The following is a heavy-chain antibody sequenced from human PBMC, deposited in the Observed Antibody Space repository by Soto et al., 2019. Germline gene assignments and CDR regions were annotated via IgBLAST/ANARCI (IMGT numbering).Heavy chain of an antibody. CDR1: GWSLRGYY. Sequence: SETLSLSCTVYGWSLRGYYWSWIRQPPGKGLEWIGEINHSGSTNYNPSLKSRVTISVYTCKNQISLELRSVNAADTAVYYWGRAGYDCWSGYYYYGRDVWGQGTTITFSS. J-gene: IGHJ6*02. D-gene: IGHD3-3*01. CDR2: INHSGST. V-gene: IGHV4-34*01. CDR3: GRAGYDCWSGYYYYGRDV.